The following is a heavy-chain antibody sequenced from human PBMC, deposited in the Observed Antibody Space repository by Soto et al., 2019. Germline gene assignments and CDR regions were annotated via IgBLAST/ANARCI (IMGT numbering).Heavy chain of an antibody. D-gene: IGHD1-26*01. Sequence: DVQLLESGGGLVQPGGSLTLSCAASRFSFSDYAMNWVRQAPGKGLERVSSIGGGNTDRDYADSVKGQFIIARDNSKNTMYLQMNSLRDDDTAVYYCAKDAVCYSGKWDWFDSWGQVTLVTVSS. V-gene: IGHV3-23*01. CDR1: RFSFSDYA. CDR2: IGGGNTDR. J-gene: IGHJ5*01. CDR3: AKDAVCYSGKWDWFDS.